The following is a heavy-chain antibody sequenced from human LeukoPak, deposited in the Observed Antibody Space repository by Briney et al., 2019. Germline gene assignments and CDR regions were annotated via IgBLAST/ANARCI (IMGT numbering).Heavy chain of an antibody. CDR3: ARGNILTGYEY. CDR2: IGFAGDT. D-gene: IGHD3-9*01. V-gene: IGHV3-13*04. J-gene: IGHJ4*02. Sequence: PWGSLKLSCAASGFTFSSYDMHWVRQSTGKGLEWVSAIGFAGDTYYTGSVKGRLTISRENAKNSLYLQMNYLRAGDTAVYYCARGNILTGYEYWGKGILVTVSS. CDR1: GFTFSSYD.